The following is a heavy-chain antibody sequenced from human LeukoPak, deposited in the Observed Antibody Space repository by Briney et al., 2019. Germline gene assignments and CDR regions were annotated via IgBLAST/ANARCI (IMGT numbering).Heavy chain of an antibody. CDR2: IRYDGSNK. D-gene: IGHD4-23*01. CDR3: AKDRDYGGSDLDC. Sequence: PGGSLRLSCAASGFTFSSYGMHWVRQAPGKGLDWVAFIRYDGSNKYYADSLKGRFTISRDNSKNTLYLQMNSLRAEDTAVYYCAKDRDYGGSDLDCWGQGTLVTVSS. V-gene: IGHV3-30*02. CDR1: GFTFSSYG. J-gene: IGHJ4*02.